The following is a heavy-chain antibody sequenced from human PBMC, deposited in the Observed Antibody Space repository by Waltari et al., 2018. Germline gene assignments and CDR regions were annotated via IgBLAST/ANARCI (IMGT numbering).Heavy chain of an antibody. J-gene: IGHJ6*02. CDR2: INPSGGST. Sequence: QVQLVQSGAEVKKPGASVKVSCKASGYTFTSYYMHWVRQAPGQGLEWMGIINPSGGSTSYAQKFQGRVTMTRDTSTSTVYMELSSLRSEDTAMYYCARRKGGGNFYYYYYGMDVWGQGTTVTVSS. V-gene: IGHV1-46*01. CDR3: ARRKGGGNFYYYYYGMDV. D-gene: IGHD2-21*02. CDR1: GYTFTSYY.